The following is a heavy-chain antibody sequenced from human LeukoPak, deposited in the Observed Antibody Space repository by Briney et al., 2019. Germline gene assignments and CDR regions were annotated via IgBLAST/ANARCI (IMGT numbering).Heavy chain of an antibody. CDR2: IYPADSDT. Sequence: GESLKISCQVSGYIFTNYWIGWVRQLPGKGLESMGIIYPADSDTTYSPSFQGQVTISADKSISTVYLQWSSLKASDTAMYYCARPIQGSGWHLDYWGQGTLVTVSS. J-gene: IGHJ4*02. CDR1: GYIFTNYW. V-gene: IGHV5-51*01. D-gene: IGHD6-19*01. CDR3: ARPIQGSGWHLDY.